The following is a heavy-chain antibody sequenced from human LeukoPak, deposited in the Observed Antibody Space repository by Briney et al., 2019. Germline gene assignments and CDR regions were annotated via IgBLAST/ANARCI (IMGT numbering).Heavy chain of an antibody. Sequence: GESLQIPCKGSGYSFPNYWIGWVRQMPGKGLEWMGMIYPDDSDTRYSPSFQGQVIITTDKSITAAYLQWSSLKASDTAMYYCARRYTSSPKEPFDIWGQGTMVTVSS. D-gene: IGHD6-13*01. V-gene: IGHV5-51*01. J-gene: IGHJ3*02. CDR1: GYSFPNYW. CDR3: ARRYTSSPKEPFDI. CDR2: IYPDDSDT.